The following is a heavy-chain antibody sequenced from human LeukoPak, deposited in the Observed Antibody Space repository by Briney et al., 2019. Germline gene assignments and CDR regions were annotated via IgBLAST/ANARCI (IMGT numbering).Heavy chain of an antibody. CDR2: ISYDGSNK. V-gene: IGHV3-30*03. D-gene: IGHD4-11*01. Sequence: PGGSLRLSCAASGFTFSSYGMHWVRQAPGKGLEWVAVISYDGSNKYYADSVKGRFTISRDNSKNTLYLQMNSLRAEDTAVYYCATTLTTYLDYWGHGTLVTVSS. J-gene: IGHJ4*01. CDR3: ATTLTTYLDY. CDR1: GFTFSSYG.